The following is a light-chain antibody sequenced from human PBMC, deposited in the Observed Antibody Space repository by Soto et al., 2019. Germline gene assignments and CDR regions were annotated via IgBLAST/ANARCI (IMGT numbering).Light chain of an antibody. Sequence: DIVLTQSPGTLSLSPGDRATLSCRASQSVSNYLAWYQRKPGQAPRLLIYGASSRATGIPNRFSGSGSGTDFTLTISRLEPEDFAVYYCHQYGGSPQTFGQGTKVEIK. CDR1: QSVSNY. CDR3: HQYGGSPQT. CDR2: GAS. V-gene: IGKV3-20*01. J-gene: IGKJ1*01.